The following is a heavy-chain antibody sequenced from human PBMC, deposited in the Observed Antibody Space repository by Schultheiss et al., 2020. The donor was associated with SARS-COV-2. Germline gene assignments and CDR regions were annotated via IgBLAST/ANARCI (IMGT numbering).Heavy chain of an antibody. CDR2: IYTSGST. D-gene: IGHD5-12*01. Sequence: SETLSLTCTVSGGSISSGSYYWSWIRQPAGKGLEWIGRIYTSGSTNYNPSLKSRVTISVDTSKNQFSLKLTSVTAADAAVYYCARGSGYIGYEYYFDYWGQGTLVTVSS. CDR1: GGSISSGSYY. V-gene: IGHV4-61*02. J-gene: IGHJ4*02. CDR3: ARGSGYIGYEYYFDY.